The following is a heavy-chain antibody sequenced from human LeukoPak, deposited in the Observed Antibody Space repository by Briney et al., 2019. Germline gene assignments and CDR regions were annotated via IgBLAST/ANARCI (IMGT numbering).Heavy chain of an antibody. Sequence: GESLRISCRTSGYSFTTYWIGWVRQLPGQGLEWMGLIYPVDSDAKYSPSFQGHVSMSVDRSINTAYLQWSSLKASDTGMYFCARRHGVRTTVGYWGQGTLITVSS. J-gene: IGHJ4*02. D-gene: IGHD4-23*01. CDR2: IYPVDSDA. CDR3: ARRHGVRTTVGY. V-gene: IGHV5-51*01. CDR1: GYSFTTYW.